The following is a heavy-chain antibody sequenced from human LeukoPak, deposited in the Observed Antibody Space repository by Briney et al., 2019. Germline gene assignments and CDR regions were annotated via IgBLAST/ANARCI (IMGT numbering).Heavy chain of an antibody. Sequence: PSETLSLTCTVSGGSISSSRDYWAWLRQPPGKGLEWIANIYYSGSTYYSPSLKSRVTISVDTSKNQFSLKLSSVTAADTAVYYCARESSFGYCSSTSCYLQGNVDYWGQGTLVTVSS. CDR2: IYYSGST. CDR3: ARESSFGYCSSTSCYLQGNVDY. CDR1: GGSISSSRDY. D-gene: IGHD2-2*01. V-gene: IGHV4-39*02. J-gene: IGHJ4*02.